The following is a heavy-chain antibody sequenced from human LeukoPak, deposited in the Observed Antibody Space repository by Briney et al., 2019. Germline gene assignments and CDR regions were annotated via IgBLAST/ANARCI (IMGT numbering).Heavy chain of an antibody. CDR3: AKSDDYGDYSPFDY. V-gene: IGHV3-9*01. CDR1: GFTFDDYA. J-gene: IGHJ4*02. CDR2: ISWNSGSI. Sequence: GGSLRLSCAASGFTFDDYAMHWVRQAPGKGLEWVSGISWNSGSIGYADSVKGRFTISRDNAKNSPYLQMNSLRAEDTALYYCAKSDDYGDYSPFDYWGQGTLVTVSS. D-gene: IGHD4-17*01.